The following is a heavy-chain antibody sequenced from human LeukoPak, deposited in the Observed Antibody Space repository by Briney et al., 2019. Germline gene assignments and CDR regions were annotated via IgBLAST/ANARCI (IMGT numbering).Heavy chain of an antibody. Sequence: SETLSLTCAVYGGSFSGYYWSWIRQPPGKGLEWIGEINHSGSTNYNPSLKSRVTISVDTSKNQFSLKLSSVTAADTAVYYCARDGRYFVRGGMDVWGQGTTVTVSS. CDR3: ARDGRYFVRGGMDV. CDR1: GGSFSGYY. J-gene: IGHJ6*02. CDR2: INHSGST. D-gene: IGHD3-9*01. V-gene: IGHV4-34*01.